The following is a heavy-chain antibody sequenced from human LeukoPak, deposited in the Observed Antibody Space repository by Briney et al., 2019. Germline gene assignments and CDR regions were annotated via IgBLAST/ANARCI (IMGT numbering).Heavy chain of an antibody. Sequence: SETLSLTCAAYGGSLSGYFWNWVRQPPGKGLEWIGYIYYSGSTNYNPSLKSRVTISVDTSKNQFSLKLSSVTAADTAVYYCARGGSSWPENRSFDYWGQGTLVTVSS. CDR3: ARGGSSWPENRSFDY. J-gene: IGHJ4*02. D-gene: IGHD6-13*01. CDR2: IYYSGST. V-gene: IGHV4-59*01. CDR1: GGSLSGYF.